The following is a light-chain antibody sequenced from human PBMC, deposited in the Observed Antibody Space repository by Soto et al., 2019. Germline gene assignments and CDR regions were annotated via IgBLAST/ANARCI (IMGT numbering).Light chain of an antibody. J-gene: IGKJ5*01. V-gene: IGKV1-9*01. CDR2: TAS. CDR1: QGISSY. Sequence: DIQLTQSPSFLSASVGDRVTITCRASQGISSYLAWYQQKPGKAPKLLISTASTLQSGVPSRFSGSGSGTEFTLEISRVETDDVGIYYCMQSTQLPPTFGQGTRLEIK. CDR3: MQSTQLPPT.